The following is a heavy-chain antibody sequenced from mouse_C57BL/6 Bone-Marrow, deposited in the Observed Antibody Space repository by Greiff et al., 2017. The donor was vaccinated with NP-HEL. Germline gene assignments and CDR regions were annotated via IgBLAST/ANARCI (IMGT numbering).Heavy chain of an antibody. CDR1: GFNIKDDY. CDR3: TTKLMAWFAY. Sequence: VQLQQSGAELVRPGASVKLSCTASGFNIKDDYMHWVKQRPEQGLEWIGWIDPENGDTEYASKFQGKATITADTSSNTAYLQLSSLTSEDTAVYYCTTKLMAWFAYWGQGTLVTVSA. V-gene: IGHV14-4*01. CDR2: IDPENGDT. J-gene: IGHJ3*01.